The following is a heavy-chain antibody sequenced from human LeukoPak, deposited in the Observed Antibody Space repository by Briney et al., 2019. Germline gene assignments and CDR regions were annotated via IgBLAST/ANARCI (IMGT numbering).Heavy chain of an antibody. CDR2: IYISGST. J-gene: IGHJ4*02. D-gene: IGHD5-18*01. CDR1: GGSISSSY. V-gene: IGHV4-4*07. CDR3: ARIVTAGIYYFDY. Sequence: PSETLSLTCTVSGGSISSSYWSWIRQPAGKGLEWIGRIYISGSTNYNPSLKSRVTMSVDTSKNQFSLKLSSVTAADTAVYYCARIVTAGIYYFDYWGQGTLVTVSS.